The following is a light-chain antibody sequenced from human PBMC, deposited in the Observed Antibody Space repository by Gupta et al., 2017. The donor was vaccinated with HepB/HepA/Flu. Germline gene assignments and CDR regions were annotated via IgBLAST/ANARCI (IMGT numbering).Light chain of an antibody. CDR1: QSISSW. CDR3: QQYNSYPLT. Sequence: DIQMTQSPSTLSASVGDRVTITCRASQSISSWLAWYQQKPGKAPNLLIYKASSLESGVSSRFSGSGYGTEFTLTISSLQPDDFATYYCQQYNSYPLTFGGGTKVEIK. CDR2: KAS. J-gene: IGKJ4*01. V-gene: IGKV1-5*03.